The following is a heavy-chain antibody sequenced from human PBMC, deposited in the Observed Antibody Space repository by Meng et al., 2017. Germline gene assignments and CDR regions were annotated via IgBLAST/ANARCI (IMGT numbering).Heavy chain of an antibody. J-gene: IGHJ4*02. CDR1: GASISGYY. Sequence: ETLSLTCTVSGASISGYYWTWIRQPPGKGVEWIGYIYYSGSTDYNPSLKSRVTMSVDTSKNQFSLKLRSVTAADTAVYYCASYSRGYGPHWGQGTLVTVSS. D-gene: IGHD5-18*01. V-gene: IGHV4-59*01. CDR3: ASYSRGYGPH. CDR2: IYYSGST.